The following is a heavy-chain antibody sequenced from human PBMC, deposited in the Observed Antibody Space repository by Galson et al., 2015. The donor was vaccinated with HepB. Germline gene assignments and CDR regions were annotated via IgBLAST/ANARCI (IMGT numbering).Heavy chain of an antibody. CDR1: GFTFDDYA. CDR2: ISWNSGSI. J-gene: IGHJ4*02. V-gene: IGHV3-9*01. CDR3: AKDRGGAAAGYFDY. D-gene: IGHD6-13*01. Sequence: SLRLSCAASGFTFDDYAMHWVRQAPGKGLEWVSGISWNSGSIGYADSVKGRFTISRDNAKNSLYLQMNSLRAEDTALYYCAKDRGGAAAGYFDYWGQGTLVTVS.